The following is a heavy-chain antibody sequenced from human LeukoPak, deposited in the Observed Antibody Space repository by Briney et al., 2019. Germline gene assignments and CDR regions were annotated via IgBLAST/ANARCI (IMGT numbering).Heavy chain of an antibody. D-gene: IGHD3-3*01. J-gene: IGHJ3*02. Sequence: GGSLRLSCAASGFTFSSYGMSWVRQAPGKGLEWVSAISGSGGSTYYADSVKGRFTISRDNSKNTLYLQMNSLRAEDTAVYYCAKVRSGYYNRNAFGIWGQGTMVTVSS. CDR2: ISGSGGST. CDR1: GFTFSSYG. V-gene: IGHV3-23*01. CDR3: AKVRSGYYNRNAFGI.